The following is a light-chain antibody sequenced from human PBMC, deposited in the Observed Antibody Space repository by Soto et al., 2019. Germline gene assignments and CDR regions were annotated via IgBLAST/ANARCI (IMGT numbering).Light chain of an antibody. CDR1: QSVSSSY. J-gene: IGKJ4*01. V-gene: IGKV3D-20*02. Sequence: TQSPSTLSASVGDTVTVTCRASQSVSSSYLTWYQQKPGQAPRLLIYGASTRATSIPARFSGSGSGTDFTLTISSLQPEDFAVYYCQQRSNWPRLTFGGGTKVDIK. CDR3: QQRSNWPRLT. CDR2: GAS.